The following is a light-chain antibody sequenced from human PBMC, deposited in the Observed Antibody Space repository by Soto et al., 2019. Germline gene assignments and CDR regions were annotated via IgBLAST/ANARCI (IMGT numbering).Light chain of an antibody. Sequence: EIVLTQSPGTLSLSPGERATLSCRASQSVSSSYLAWYQQKPGQAPRLLIYGASSRATGIPDRFSGSGSGTDFTITISRLEPEDFAVYYYQQYGSSPPTFGQGTKGEIK. CDR1: QSVSSSY. V-gene: IGKV3-20*01. J-gene: IGKJ1*01. CDR3: QQYGSSPPT. CDR2: GAS.